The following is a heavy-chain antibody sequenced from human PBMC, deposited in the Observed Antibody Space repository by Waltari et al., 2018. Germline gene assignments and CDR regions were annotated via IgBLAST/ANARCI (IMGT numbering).Heavy chain of an antibody. CDR1: GGSFSGYY. CDR3: ARDRKQQLVRRWFDP. Sequence: QVQLQQWGAGLLKPSETLSLTCAVYGGSFSGYYWSWIRQPPGKGLEWIGEINHSGSTNYNPSLKSRVTISVDTSKNQFSLKLSSVTAADTAVYYCARDRKQQLVRRWFDPWGQGTLVTRLL. J-gene: IGHJ5*02. CDR2: INHSGST. D-gene: IGHD6-13*01. V-gene: IGHV4-34*01.